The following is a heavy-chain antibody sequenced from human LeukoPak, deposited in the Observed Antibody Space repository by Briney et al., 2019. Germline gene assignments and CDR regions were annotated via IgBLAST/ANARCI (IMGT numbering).Heavy chain of an antibody. V-gene: IGHV4-34*01. CDR1: GGSFSGYY. Sequence: PSETLSLTCAVYGGSFSGYYWSWIRQPPGKGLEWIGEMNHSGSTNYNPSLKSRVTISVDTSKNQFSLKLSSVTAADTAVYYCAVRHSSSWHITFDYWGQGTLVTVSS. CDR3: AVRHSSSWHITFDY. CDR2: MNHSGST. D-gene: IGHD6-13*01. J-gene: IGHJ4*02.